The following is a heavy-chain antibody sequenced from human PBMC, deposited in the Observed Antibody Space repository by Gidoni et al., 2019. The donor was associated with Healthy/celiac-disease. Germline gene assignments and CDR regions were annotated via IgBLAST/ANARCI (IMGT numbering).Heavy chain of an antibody. CDR2: IDPSDSYT. J-gene: IGHJ6*02. CDR3: ARTNCSSTSCYILDSLEYYYYGMDV. CDR1: GYSFTSYW. V-gene: IGHV5-10-1*03. Sequence: EVQLVQSGAEVKKPGESLRISCKGSGYSFTSYWISWVRQMPGKGLEWMGRIDPSDSYTNYSPSFQGHVTISADKSISTAYLQWSSLKASDTAMYYCARTNCSSTSCYILDSLEYYYYGMDVWGQGTTVTVSS. D-gene: IGHD2-2*02.